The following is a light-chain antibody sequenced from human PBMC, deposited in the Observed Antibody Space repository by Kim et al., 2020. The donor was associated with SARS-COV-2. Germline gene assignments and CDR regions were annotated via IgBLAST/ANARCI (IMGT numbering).Light chain of an antibody. CDR1: QSVNRRF. Sequence: SSGDSATLSCRASQSVNRRFLAWYQQKPGQAPRLLIYGASSRATGIPDRFSGSGSGTDFTLTISRLEPEDFAVYYCQKYGRSPLTFGGGTKVDIK. CDR2: GAS. CDR3: QKYGRSPLT. J-gene: IGKJ4*01. V-gene: IGKV3-20*01.